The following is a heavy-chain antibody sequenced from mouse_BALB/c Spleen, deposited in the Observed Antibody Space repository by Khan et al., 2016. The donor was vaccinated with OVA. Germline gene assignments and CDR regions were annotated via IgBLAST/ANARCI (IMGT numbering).Heavy chain of an antibody. D-gene: IGHD1-1*01. CDR1: GFTFSTYG. J-gene: IGHJ3*01. CDR3: ARLAYYYDSEGFAY. V-gene: IGHV5-6*01. CDR2: ISTGGHYT. Sequence: EVQLQESGGDLVKPGGSLKLSCAASGFTFSTYGMSWVRQTPDKRLEWVATISTGGHYTYYPDSVKGRFTISRDNAKNTLYLQMTSLKSEDTAMLYCARLAYYYDSEGFAYWGQGTLVTVSA.